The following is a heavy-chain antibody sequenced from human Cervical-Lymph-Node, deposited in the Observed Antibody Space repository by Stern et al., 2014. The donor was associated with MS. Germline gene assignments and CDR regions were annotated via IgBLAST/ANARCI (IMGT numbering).Heavy chain of an antibody. Sequence: QVQLVESGAEVKKPGASGKVSCKASGYNRNDYYIDWVRQAPGQGLEWMGWINPTSDVTGYAQKFQGMVTMTRDTSISTAYMELSSLTSDDTAVYYCARGGQQLVNNWFDSWGQGTQVTVSS. CDR3: ARGGQQLVNNWFDS. V-gene: IGHV1-2*02. D-gene: IGHD6-13*01. CDR2: INPTSDVT. CDR1: GYNRNDYY. J-gene: IGHJ5*01.